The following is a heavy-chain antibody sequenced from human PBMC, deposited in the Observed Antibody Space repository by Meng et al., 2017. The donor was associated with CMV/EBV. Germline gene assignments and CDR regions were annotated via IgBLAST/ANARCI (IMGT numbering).Heavy chain of an antibody. V-gene: IGHV3-53*01. CDR3: ARGEYSSSSSGYYYYYGMDV. CDR2: IYSGGST. CDR1: GFTFDDYA. J-gene: IGHJ6*02. D-gene: IGHD6-6*01. Sequence: GGSLRLSCAASGFTFDDYAMHWVRQAPGKGLEWVSVIYSGGSTYYADSVKGRFTISRDNSKNTLYLQLNSLRAEDTAVYYCARGEYSSSSSGYYYYYGMDVWGQGTTVTVSS.